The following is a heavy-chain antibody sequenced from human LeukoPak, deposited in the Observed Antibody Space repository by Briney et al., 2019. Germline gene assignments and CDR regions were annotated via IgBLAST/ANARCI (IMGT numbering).Heavy chain of an antibody. CDR2: ISSSSSTM. CDR1: GLTFSTYS. J-gene: IGHJ6*02. D-gene: IGHD3/OR15-3a*01. V-gene: IGHV3-48*01. CDR3: AREHLAMIYDV. Sequence: GGSLRLSCAASGLTFSTYSMNWVRQAPGKGLEWVSYISSSSSTMYYADSVKGRFTISRDNSKNTLYLQMNSLRAEDTAVYYCAREHLAMIYDVWGQGTTVTVSS.